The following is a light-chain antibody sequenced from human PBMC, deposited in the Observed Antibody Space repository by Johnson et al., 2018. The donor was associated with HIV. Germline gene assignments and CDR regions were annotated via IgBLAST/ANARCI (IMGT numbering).Light chain of an antibody. CDR2: ENN. J-gene: IGLJ1*01. Sequence: QSVLTQPPSVSAAPGQKVTISCSGSSSNIGNNYVSWYQQLPGTAPKLLIYENNKRPSGIPDRFSGSKSGTSATLGIIELQTGDEADYYCGTWDSSLSAGWVFGTGTKVTVL. CDR3: GTWDSSLSAGWV. V-gene: IGLV1-51*02. CDR1: SSNIGNNY.